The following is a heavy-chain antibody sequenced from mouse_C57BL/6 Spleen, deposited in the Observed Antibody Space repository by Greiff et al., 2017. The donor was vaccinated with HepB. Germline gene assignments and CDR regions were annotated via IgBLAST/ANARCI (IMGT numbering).Heavy chain of an antibody. Sequence: VQLQQSGPELVKPGASVKISCKASGYSFTGYYMNWVKQSPEKSLEWIGEINPSTGGTTYNQKFKAKATLTVDKSSSTAYMQLKSLTSEDSAVYYCARWLGRGYYFDYWGQGTTLTVSS. CDR1: GYSFTGYY. CDR3: ARWLGRGYYFDY. CDR2: INPSTGGT. J-gene: IGHJ2*01. V-gene: IGHV1-42*01. D-gene: IGHD4-1*01.